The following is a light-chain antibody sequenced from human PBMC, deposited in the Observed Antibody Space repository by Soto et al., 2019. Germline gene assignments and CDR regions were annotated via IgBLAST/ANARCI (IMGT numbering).Light chain of an antibody. J-gene: IGKJ5*01. CDR1: QCFGRY. Sequence: ELVFTQSSATLSFSPGERATLSCRAVQCFGRYLGWYIHIPGLAPRLLTYAASIRATGFPARFSGSRSGTDFTLTISSLEPEDVAVYYCQQRSNWPITCGQGTRLE. CDR2: AAS. CDR3: QQRSNWPIT. V-gene: IGKV3-11*01.